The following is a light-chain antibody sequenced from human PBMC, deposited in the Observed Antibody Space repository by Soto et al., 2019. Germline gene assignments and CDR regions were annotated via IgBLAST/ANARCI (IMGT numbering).Light chain of an antibody. CDR3: QSYDSSLSKV. CDR1: SSNIGAGYD. V-gene: IGLV1-40*01. CDR2: GNS. J-gene: IGLJ1*01. Sequence: QSALPQPPSVSGAPGQRVTISCTGSSSNIGAGYDVHWYQQLPGTAPKLLIYGNSNRPSGVPDRFSGSKSGTSASLAITGLQAEDEADYYCQSYDSSLSKVFGTGTKVTVL.